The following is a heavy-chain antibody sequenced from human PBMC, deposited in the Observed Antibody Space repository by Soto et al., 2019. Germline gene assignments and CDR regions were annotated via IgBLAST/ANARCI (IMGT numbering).Heavy chain of an antibody. V-gene: IGHV1-2*02. D-gene: IGHD3-9*01. CDR3: ARADIRYFDWCPFDY. J-gene: IGHJ4*02. CDR2: INPNSGGT. CDR1: GYTFTGYY. Sequence: QVQLVQSGAEVKKPGASVKVSCKASGYTFTGYYMHWVRQAPGQGLEWMGWINPNSGGTNYAQKFQGRVTMTRDTSISTAYMELSRLRSDDTAVYYCARADIRYFDWCPFDYWGQGTLVTVSS.